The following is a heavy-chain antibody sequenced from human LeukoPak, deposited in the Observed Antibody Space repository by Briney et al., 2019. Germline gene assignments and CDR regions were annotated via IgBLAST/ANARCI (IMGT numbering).Heavy chain of an antibody. CDR1: GGSISSGSYY. V-gene: IGHV4-61*02. CDR2: SYTSGST. D-gene: IGHD3-3*01. J-gene: IGHJ4*02. Sequence: SETLSLTCTVSGGSISSGSYYWSWIRQPAGKGLEWIGRSYTSGSTNYNPSLKSRVTISVDTSKNQFSLKLSSVTAADTAVYYCARTRVTIFGVVTHFDYWGQGILVTVSS. CDR3: ARTRVTIFGVVTHFDY.